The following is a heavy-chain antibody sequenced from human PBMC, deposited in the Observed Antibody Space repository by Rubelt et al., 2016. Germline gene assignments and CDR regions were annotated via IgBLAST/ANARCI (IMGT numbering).Heavy chain of an antibody. V-gene: IGHV3-15*01. CDR1: GFTFSNAW. J-gene: IGHJ5*02. CDR3: TTDRYYYDSSGFPWFDP. CDR2: IKSKTDGGTT. Sequence: SLRLSCAASGFTFSNAWISWVRQAPGKGLEWVGRIKSKTDGGTTDYAAPVKGRFTISRDDSKNTLYLQMNSLKTEDTAVYYCTTDRYYYDSSGFPWFDPWGQGTLVTVSS. D-gene: IGHD3-22*01.